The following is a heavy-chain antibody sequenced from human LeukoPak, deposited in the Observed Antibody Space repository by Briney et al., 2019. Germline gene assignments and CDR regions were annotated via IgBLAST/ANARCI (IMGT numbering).Heavy chain of an antibody. CDR1: GFTFSSYG. CDR3: AKDSYYGSGTYYYYMDV. Sequence: GGSLRLSCAASGFTFSSYGMHWVRQAPGKGLEWVAFIRYDGSNKYYADSVKGRFTISRDNSKNTLYLQMNSLRAEDTAVYYCAKDSYYGSGTYYYYMDVWGKGTTVTISS. D-gene: IGHD3-10*01. V-gene: IGHV3-30*02. J-gene: IGHJ6*03. CDR2: IRYDGSNK.